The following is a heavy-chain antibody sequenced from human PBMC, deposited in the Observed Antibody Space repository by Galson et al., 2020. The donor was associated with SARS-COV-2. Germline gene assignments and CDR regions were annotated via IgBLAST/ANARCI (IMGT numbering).Heavy chain of an antibody. V-gene: IGHV3-33*01. CDR3: AREMVVVQANYYYYGMDV. CDR2: IWYDGSNK. CDR1: GFPFSSYG. Sequence: GGSLRLSCTASGFPFSSYGMHWVRQAPGKGLEWVAVIWYDGSNKYYADSVKGRFTISRDNSKNTLYLQMNSLRAEDTAVYYCAREMVVVQANYYYYGMDVWGQGTTVTVSS. D-gene: IGHD2-2*01. J-gene: IGHJ6*02.